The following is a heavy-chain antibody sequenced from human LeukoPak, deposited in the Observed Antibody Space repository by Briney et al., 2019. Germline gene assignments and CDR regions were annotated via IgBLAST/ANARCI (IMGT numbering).Heavy chain of an antibody. J-gene: IGHJ4*02. D-gene: IGHD1-26*01. V-gene: IGHV3-30*02. CDR1: GFTFSTYN. Sequence: GGSLRLSCAASGFTFSTYNMHWVRQAPGKGLQWVAFTWFDGSNKYYADSVKGRFTISRDNSKNTLYLQMNSLRAEDTAVYYCAKDGSYYDLDYWGQGTLVTVSS. CDR2: TWFDGSNK. CDR3: AKDGSYYDLDY.